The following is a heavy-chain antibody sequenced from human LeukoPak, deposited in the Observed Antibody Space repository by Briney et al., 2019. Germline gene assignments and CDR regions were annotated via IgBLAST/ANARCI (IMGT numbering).Heavy chain of an antibody. D-gene: IGHD1-7*01. CDR1: GGSVSSGSYY. Sequence: SETLSLTCTVSGGSVSSGSYYWSWIRQPPGKGLEWIGYIYYSGSTNYNPSLKSRVTISVDASKNQISLKLTSMTAADTAVYYCARGRNYDYWGQGTLVTVSS. V-gene: IGHV4-61*01. CDR3: ARGRNYDY. CDR2: IYYSGST. J-gene: IGHJ4*02.